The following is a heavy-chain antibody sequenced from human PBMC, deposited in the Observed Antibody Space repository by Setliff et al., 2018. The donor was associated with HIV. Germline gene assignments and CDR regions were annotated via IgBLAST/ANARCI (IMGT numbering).Heavy chain of an antibody. Sequence: PSETLSLTCTVSGGSISSFFWSWIRQPPGKGLEWIGHISYSGSTNYNPSLKSRVTISVDTSKNQFSLKLTSVTAADTAVYYCARGSRYSSSSWTNYYYFMDVWGKGTPVTVSS. CDR3: ARGSRYSSSSWTNYYYFMDV. CDR1: GGSISSFF. CDR2: ISYSGST. V-gene: IGHV4-59*08. J-gene: IGHJ6*03. D-gene: IGHD6-6*01.